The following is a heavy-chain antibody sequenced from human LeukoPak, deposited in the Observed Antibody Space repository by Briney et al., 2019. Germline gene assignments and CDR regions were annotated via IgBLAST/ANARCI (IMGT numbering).Heavy chain of an antibody. J-gene: IGHJ5*02. Sequence: SETLSLTCTVSGGSVSSYYWSWIRQPAGKGLEWIGRIYTSGSTNYNPSLKSRVTMSVDTSKNQFSLKLSSVTAADTAVYYCARDSSSYNWFDPWGQGTLVTVSS. V-gene: IGHV4-4*07. CDR2: IYTSGST. D-gene: IGHD6-13*01. CDR1: GGSVSSYY. CDR3: ARDSSSYNWFDP.